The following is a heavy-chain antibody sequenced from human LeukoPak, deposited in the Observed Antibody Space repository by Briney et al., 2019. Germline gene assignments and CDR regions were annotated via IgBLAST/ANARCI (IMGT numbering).Heavy chain of an antibody. D-gene: IGHD2-8*01. CDR2: ISAYNGNT. V-gene: IGHV1-18*01. CDR1: GYTFTSYG. CDR3: ARVARLVYADDY. Sequence: ASVKVSCEASGYTFTSYGISWVPQAPGQGLEWMGWISAYNGNTNYAQKLQGRVTMTTDTSTSTAYMELRSLRSDDTAVYYCARVARLVYADDYWGQGTLVTVSS. J-gene: IGHJ4*02.